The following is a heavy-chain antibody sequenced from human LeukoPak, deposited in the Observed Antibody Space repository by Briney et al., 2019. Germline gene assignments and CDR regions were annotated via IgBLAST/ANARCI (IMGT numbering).Heavy chain of an antibody. J-gene: IGHJ6*02. CDR3: ARLNRLAAVGTVYYHAMDV. CDR1: GGSISGSY. CDR2: IHSSGTI. V-gene: IGHV4-59*08. D-gene: IGHD6-13*01. Sequence: SETLSLTCTVFGGSISGSYWSWLRLPPGKGLQWIGYIHSSGTINYNPALMSRITVSVDTSRNQFSLKVRSVTAADTAVYYCARLNRLAAVGTVYYHAMDVWGQGTAVTVPS.